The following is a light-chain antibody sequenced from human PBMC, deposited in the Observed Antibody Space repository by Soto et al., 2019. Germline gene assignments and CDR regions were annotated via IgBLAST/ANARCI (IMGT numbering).Light chain of an antibody. CDR3: QHYNSYSEA. CDR2: KAS. V-gene: IGKV1-5*03. Sequence: DIQMTQSPSTLSGSVGDRVTITCRASQPISSWLAWYQQKPGKAPKLLIYKASTLKSGVPSRFSGSVSGTEFTLTISSLQPDDFPTYYCQHYNSYSEAFGQGTKVELK. J-gene: IGKJ1*01. CDR1: QPISSW.